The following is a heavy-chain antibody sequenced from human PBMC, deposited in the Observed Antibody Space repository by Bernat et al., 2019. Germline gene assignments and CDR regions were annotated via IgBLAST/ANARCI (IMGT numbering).Heavy chain of an antibody. D-gene: IGHD1-1*01. CDR1: GFTFSSYA. Sequence: QVQLVESGGGVVQPGRSLRLSCAASGFTFSSYAMHWVRQAPGKGLEWVAVISYDGSNKYYADSVKVRFTISRDNSKNTLYLQMNSLRAEDTAVYYCARDTSNAFDYWGQGTLVTVSS. V-gene: IGHV3-30*01. CDR2: ISYDGSNK. J-gene: IGHJ4*02. CDR3: ARDTSNAFDY.